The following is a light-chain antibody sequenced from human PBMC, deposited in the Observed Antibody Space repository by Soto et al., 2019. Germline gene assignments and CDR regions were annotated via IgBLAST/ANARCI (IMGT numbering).Light chain of an antibody. CDR3: SAYTVCRTTFV. V-gene: IGLV2-14*03. CDR2: NVY. CDR1: SSDVGAYNF. J-gene: IGLJ1*01. Sequence: QSVLTQPASVSGSPGQSLTISCTGTSSDVGAYNFVSWHQQHPGKAPTLMIYNVYDRPAGISYRFSGSKSGNTASLTISGLQGEHEADYYCSAYTVCRTTFVFGTGTKVTVL.